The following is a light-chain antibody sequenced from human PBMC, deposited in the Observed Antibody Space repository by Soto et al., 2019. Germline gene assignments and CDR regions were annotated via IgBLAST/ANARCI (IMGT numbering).Light chain of an antibody. CDR2: DAL. Sequence: EIVVTQSPATLSLSPGERATLSCRASQSVSSYLAWYQQKPGQAPRLLIYDALNRATGIPARFSGSGSGTDFTLTISSLEPEDFAVYYCQQYNNWPLTFGGGTKVDIK. CDR1: QSVSSY. CDR3: QQYNNWPLT. V-gene: IGKV3-11*01. J-gene: IGKJ4*01.